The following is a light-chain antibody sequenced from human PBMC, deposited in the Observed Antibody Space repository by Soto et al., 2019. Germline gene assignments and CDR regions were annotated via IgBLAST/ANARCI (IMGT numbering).Light chain of an antibody. J-gene: IGKJ1*01. CDR3: HQYNNWPT. CDR2: GAS. Sequence: EIVMTQSPATLSVSPGERATLSCRASQSVSSNLAWYQQKPGQAPRLLIYGASTRATGIPARFSGSGSGTEFTLTISSLQSEDFAVYYCHQYNNWPTFGQGTTVEIK. V-gene: IGKV3-15*01. CDR1: QSVSSN.